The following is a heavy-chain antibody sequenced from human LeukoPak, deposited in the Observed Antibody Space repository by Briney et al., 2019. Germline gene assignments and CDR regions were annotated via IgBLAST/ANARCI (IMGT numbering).Heavy chain of an antibody. V-gene: IGHV3-21*01. CDR3: ARDRGAYCGGDCYLGFDY. J-gene: IGHJ4*01. Sequence: GGSLRLSCAASGFTFSSYSMNWVRQAPGKGLEWVSSISSSGTYVYYADSVKGRFTISRDNAKNSLSLQMNSLRADDAAVYYCARDRGAYCGGDCYLGFDYWGRGTLVTVSS. D-gene: IGHD2-21*02. CDR1: GFTFSSYS. CDR2: ISSSGTYV.